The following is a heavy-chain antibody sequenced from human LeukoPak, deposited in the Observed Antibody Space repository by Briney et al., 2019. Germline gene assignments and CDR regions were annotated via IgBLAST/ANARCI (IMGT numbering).Heavy chain of an antibody. V-gene: IGHV3-66*01. CDR2: IHSGGST. D-gene: IGHD3-9*01. J-gene: IGHJ4*02. CDR1: GFTVSSNY. CDR3: ARAGILTGYYLDY. Sequence: GGSLRLSCAASGFTVSSNYMSWVRQAPGKGLEWVSVIHSGGSTYNADSVKGRFTISRDNSKNTLYLQMNSLRAEDTAVYYCARAGILTGYYLDYWGQGTLVTVSS.